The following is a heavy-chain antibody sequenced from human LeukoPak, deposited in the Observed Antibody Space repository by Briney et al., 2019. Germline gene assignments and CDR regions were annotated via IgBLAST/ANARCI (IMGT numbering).Heavy chain of an antibody. V-gene: IGHV4-39*01. Sequence: SETLSLTCTVSGGSISSSSYYWGWIRQPPGKGLEWIGSIYYSGSTYYNPSLKSRVTISVDTSKNQFSLRLSSVTAADTAVYYCARLPTVTFFDYWGQGTLVTVSS. CDR1: GGSISSSSYY. CDR2: IYYSGST. J-gene: IGHJ4*02. CDR3: ARLPTVTFFDY. D-gene: IGHD4-17*01.